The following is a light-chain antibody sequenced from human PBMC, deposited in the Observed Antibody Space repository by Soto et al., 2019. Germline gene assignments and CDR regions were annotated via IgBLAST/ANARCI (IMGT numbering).Light chain of an antibody. CDR1: QSVSAGY. J-gene: IGKJ5*01. Sequence: EIVLTQSPGTLSLSPGESATLSCRASQSVSAGYLAWYQQKPGQAPRLLMYGASSRATGIPDRFSGSGSGTDFTLTISRLEPDDFAVYYCQQYGSSSITFGRGTRLEIK. V-gene: IGKV3-20*01. CDR3: QQYGSSSIT. CDR2: GAS.